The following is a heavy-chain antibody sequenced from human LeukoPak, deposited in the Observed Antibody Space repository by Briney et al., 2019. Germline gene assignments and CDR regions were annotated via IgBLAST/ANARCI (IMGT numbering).Heavy chain of an antibody. CDR1: GGSISSSSYY. D-gene: IGHD3-22*01. V-gene: IGHV4-39*07. Sequence: SETLSLTCTVSGGSISSSSYYWGWIRQPPGKGLEWIGSIYYSGSTYYNPSLKSRVTISVDTSKNQFSLKLSSVTAADTAVYYCARDRYYYDSSGYYRLDYWGQGTLVTVSS. CDR3: ARDRYYYDSSGYYRLDY. CDR2: IYYSGST. J-gene: IGHJ4*02.